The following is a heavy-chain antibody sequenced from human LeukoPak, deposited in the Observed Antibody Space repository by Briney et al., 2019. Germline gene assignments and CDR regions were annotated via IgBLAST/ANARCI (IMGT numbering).Heavy chain of an antibody. CDR1: GFTVSSND. CDR3: ARDRCSGGSCYYFDY. J-gene: IGHJ4*02. CDR2: IYSGGST. Sequence: GGSLRLSCAASGFTVSSNDMSWVRQAPGKGLEWVSVIYSGGSTYYQDFVSGRLPLSRDNPKNSLYLQMNSLRAEDAALYYCARDRCSGGSCYYFDYWGQGTLVTVSS. D-gene: IGHD2-15*01. V-gene: IGHV3-53*05.